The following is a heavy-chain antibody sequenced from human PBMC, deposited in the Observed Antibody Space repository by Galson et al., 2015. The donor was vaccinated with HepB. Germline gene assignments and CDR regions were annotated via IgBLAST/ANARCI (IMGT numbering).Heavy chain of an antibody. CDR1: GFTLSSYA. CDR2: ISYDGRTQ. D-gene: IGHD6-19*01. J-gene: IGHJ4*02. CDR3: ARDSVYGSGWYAGRGGFDY. V-gene: IGHV3-30*03. Sequence: SLRLSCAASGFTLSSYAIHWVRQAPGKGLEWVTVISYDGRTQNYADSVMGRFTISRDNTKDTVYLQMSSLRADDTAVYYCARDSVYGSGWYAGRGGFDYWGQGALVIVSS.